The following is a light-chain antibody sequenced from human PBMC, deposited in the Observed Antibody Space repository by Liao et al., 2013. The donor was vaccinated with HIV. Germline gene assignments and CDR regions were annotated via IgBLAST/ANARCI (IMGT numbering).Light chain of an antibody. V-gene: IGLV3-21*01. CDR1: NIGIKS. CDR2: YDS. Sequence: SYELTQPPSVSVAPGKTARITCGGNNIGIKSVHWYQQKPGQAPVVVIYYDSDRPSGIPERFSGSNSGNTATLTISRVEAGDEADYYCQVWDSSSYHRVFASGTKVTVL. J-gene: IGLJ1*01. CDR3: QVWDSSSYHRV.